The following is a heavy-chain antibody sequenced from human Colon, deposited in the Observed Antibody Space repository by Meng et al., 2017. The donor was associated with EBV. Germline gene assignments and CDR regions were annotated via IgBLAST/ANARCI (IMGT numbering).Heavy chain of an antibody. CDR3: ARNYYFDY. Sequence: LQVSGPGLVKPSQTLYLTCTVSGGPINSGDYYWSWIRQPPGKGLEWIGYIYYTGSTYYNPSLKSRVTISMDTSKNQFSLRLSSVTAADTAVYYCARNYYFDYWGQGTLVTVSS. CDR2: IYYTGST. J-gene: IGHJ4*02. CDR1: GGPINSGDYY. V-gene: IGHV4-30-4*01.